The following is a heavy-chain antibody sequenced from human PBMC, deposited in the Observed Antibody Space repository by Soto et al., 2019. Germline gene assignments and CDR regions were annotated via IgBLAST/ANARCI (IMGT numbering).Heavy chain of an antibody. V-gene: IGHV4-34*01. CDR1: GGSFSGYY. CDR2: INHSGST. CDR3: ARRGDFYDTSGDAFDI. D-gene: IGHD3-22*01. Sequence: QVQLQQWGAGLLKPSETLSLTCAVYGGSFSGYYWSWIRQPPGKGLEWIGKINHSGSTNYNPSLRSRVPMSVDTSKNQFSLKLSSVTAADTAVYYCARRGDFYDTSGDAFDIWGQGTMVTVSS. J-gene: IGHJ3*02.